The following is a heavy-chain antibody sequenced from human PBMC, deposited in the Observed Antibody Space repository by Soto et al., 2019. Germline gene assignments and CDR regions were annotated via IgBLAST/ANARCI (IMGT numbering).Heavy chain of an antibody. V-gene: IGHV3-21*01. CDR1: GFSLSSYN. J-gene: IGHJ3*01. CDR2: TIIYGNEI. CDR3: ARGSPKTLTTTHGAFDL. D-gene: IGHD4-4*01. Sequence: EVQLVESGGGLVKPGGSLRLSCAASGFSLSSYNMNWVRQTPGKSLEWVASTIIYGNEIHYADSVEGRFTISRDNAKYSLSLQINGLIVEDTSVYYWARGSPKTLTTTHGAFDLWGQGTRVTVSS.